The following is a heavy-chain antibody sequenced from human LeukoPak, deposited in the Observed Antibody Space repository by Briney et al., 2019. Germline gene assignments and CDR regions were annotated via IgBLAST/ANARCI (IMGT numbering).Heavy chain of an antibody. D-gene: IGHD6-13*01. CDR1: GGSISSYY. CDR3: ARVRQQLVVGWFDP. CDR2: IYYSGST. Sequence: SETLSLTCTVSGGSISSYYWSWIRQPPGNGLEWIGYIYYSGSTNYNPSLKSRVTISVDTSKNQFSLKLSSVTAADTAVYYCARVRQQLVVGWFDPWGQGTLVTVSS. J-gene: IGHJ5*02. V-gene: IGHV4-59*01.